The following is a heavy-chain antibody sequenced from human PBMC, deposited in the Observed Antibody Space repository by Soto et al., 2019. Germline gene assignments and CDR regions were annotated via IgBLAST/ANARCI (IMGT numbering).Heavy chain of an antibody. Sequence: QVQLVQSGAEVMKPGSSVKVSCKATGGTFSSYAMSWVRQAPGQGLEWMGGIIPIFGTANYAQKFQGRVTITADESTSTAYMELSSLRSEDTAVYYCASSYLVVERYGMDVWGQGTTVTVSS. J-gene: IGHJ6*02. CDR2: IIPIFGTA. V-gene: IGHV1-69*01. D-gene: IGHD3-22*01. CDR1: GGTFSSYA. CDR3: ASSYLVVERYGMDV.